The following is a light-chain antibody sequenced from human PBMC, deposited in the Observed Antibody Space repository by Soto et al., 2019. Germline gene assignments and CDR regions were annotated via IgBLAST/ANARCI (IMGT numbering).Light chain of an antibody. Sequence: DIPMTQSPSTLSASVGDRVTITCRASQSISNFLAWYQQRPGTAPKLLIYDASNLEGGVPSRFSGSGSGTEFTLTISSLQPDDFATYYCQQYNSYSWTFGQGTKVEIK. CDR1: QSISNF. V-gene: IGKV1-5*01. CDR2: DAS. CDR3: QQYNSYSWT. J-gene: IGKJ1*01.